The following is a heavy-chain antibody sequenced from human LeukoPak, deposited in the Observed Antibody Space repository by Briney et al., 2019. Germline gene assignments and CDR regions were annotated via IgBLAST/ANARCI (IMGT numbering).Heavy chain of an antibody. D-gene: IGHD2-15*01. CDR1: GGSFSGYY. Sequence: SETLSLTCAVYGGSFSGYYWSWIRQPPGKGLEWIGEINHSGSTNYNPSLKSRVTISVDTSKNQFSLKLSSVTAADTAVYYCARGWGYCSGGSCYFSRWYYYMDVWGKGTTVTVSS. CDR3: ARGWGYCSGGSCYFSRWYYYMDV. J-gene: IGHJ6*03. V-gene: IGHV4-34*01. CDR2: INHSGST.